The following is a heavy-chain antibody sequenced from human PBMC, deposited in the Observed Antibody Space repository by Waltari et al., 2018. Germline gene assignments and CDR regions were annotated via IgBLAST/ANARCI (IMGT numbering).Heavy chain of an antibody. J-gene: IGHJ4*02. CDR2: INHSGST. CDR1: GGSFSGYY. Sequence: QVQLQQWGAGLLKPSETLSLTCAVYGGSFSGYYWSWIRQPPGKGLEWIGEINHSGSTNYNPSLKSRVTISVDTSKNQFSLKLSSVTAADTAVYYCARDAQYSSSWTPFDYWGQGTLVTVSS. V-gene: IGHV4-34*01. CDR3: ARDAQYSSSWTPFDY. D-gene: IGHD6-13*01.